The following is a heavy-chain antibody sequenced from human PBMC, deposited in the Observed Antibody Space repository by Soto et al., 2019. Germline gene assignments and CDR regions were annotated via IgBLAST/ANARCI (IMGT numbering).Heavy chain of an antibody. D-gene: IGHD1-26*01. V-gene: IGHV3-23*01. J-gene: IGHJ5*02. CDR2: ISGSGGST. Sequence: GGSLRLSCAASGFTFSSYAMSWVRQAPGKGLEWVSAISGSGGSTYYADSVKGRFTISRDNSKNTLYLQMNSLRAEDTAVYYCAKDHIVGALFPNWFDPWGQGTLVTVSS. CDR3: AKDHIVGALFPNWFDP. CDR1: GFTFSSYA.